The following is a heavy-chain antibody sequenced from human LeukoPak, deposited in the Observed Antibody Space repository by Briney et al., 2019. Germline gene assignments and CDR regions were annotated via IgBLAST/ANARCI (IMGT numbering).Heavy chain of an antibody. CDR1: GYTFTGYY. J-gene: IGHJ4*02. CDR3: ARDLRKQQLVSP. Sequence: GASVKVSCKASGYTFTGYYMHWVRQAPGQGLEWMGWINPNSGGTNYAQEFQGRVTMTRDTSISTAYMELSGLRSDDTAVYYCARDLRKQQLVSPWGLGTLVTVSS. D-gene: IGHD6-13*01. V-gene: IGHV1-2*02. CDR2: INPNSGGT.